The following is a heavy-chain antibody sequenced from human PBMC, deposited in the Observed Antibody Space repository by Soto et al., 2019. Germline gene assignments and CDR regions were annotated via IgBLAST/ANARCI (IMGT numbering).Heavy chain of an antibody. V-gene: IGHV1-18*04. CDR3: ARDRMGIAARPPLSANPRRHYYGMDV. CDR1: GYPFTSYG. Sequence: EDSVKVCFKASGYPFTSYGISLVRQAPGQGLEWMGWLTPYNGNTNYAQKLQGRVTMTTDTSTSTAYMELRSLRSDDTAVYYCARDRMGIAARPPLSANPRRHYYGMDVWGQGTTVTVSS. CDR2: LTPYNGNT. J-gene: IGHJ6*01. D-gene: IGHD6-6*01.